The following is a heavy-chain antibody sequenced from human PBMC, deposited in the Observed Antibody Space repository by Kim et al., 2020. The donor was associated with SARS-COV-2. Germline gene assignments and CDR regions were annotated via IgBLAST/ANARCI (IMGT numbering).Heavy chain of an antibody. CDR2: ISGSGGST. D-gene: IGHD5-12*01. Sequence: GGSLRLSCAASGFTFSSYAMSWVRQAPGKGLEWVSAISGSGGSTYYADSVKGRFTISRDNSKNTLYLQMNSLRAEDTAVYYCAKDQYSGYVYKDAFDIWGQGTMVTVSS. CDR1: GFTFSSYA. J-gene: IGHJ3*02. CDR3: AKDQYSGYVYKDAFDI. V-gene: IGHV3-23*01.